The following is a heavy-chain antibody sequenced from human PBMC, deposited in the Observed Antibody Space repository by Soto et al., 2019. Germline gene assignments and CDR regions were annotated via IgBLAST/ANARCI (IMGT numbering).Heavy chain of an antibody. CDR2: IHYSGST. V-gene: IGHV4-59*01. J-gene: IGHJ5*02. CDR3: ARKPGIATNNWFDP. D-gene: IGHD6-13*01. Sequence: PSETLSLTCPVSGISISSYYWSWIRQPPGKELEWIGYIHYSGSTSYNPSLKSRVTISVDTSKIQFSLTLSSVSAADTAVYYCARKPGIATNNWFDPWGQGTLVTVSS. CDR1: GISISSYY.